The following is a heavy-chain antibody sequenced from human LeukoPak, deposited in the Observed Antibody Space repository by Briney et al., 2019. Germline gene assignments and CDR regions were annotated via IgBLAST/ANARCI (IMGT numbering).Heavy chain of an antibody. V-gene: IGHV4-59*01. CDR1: DGSISSYY. CDR2: IYYSGST. J-gene: IGHJ4*02. Sequence: SETLSLTCTVSDGSISSYYWSWIRQPPGKGLEWIGYIYYSGSTNYNPSLKSRVTISVDTSKNQFSLKLSSVTAADTAVYYCARASYSGQLLGFDYWGQGTLVTVSS. CDR3: ARASYSGQLLGFDY. D-gene: IGHD1-26*01.